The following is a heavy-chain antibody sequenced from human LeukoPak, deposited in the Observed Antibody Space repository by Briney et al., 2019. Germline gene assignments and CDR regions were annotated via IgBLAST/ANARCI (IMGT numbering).Heavy chain of an antibody. V-gene: IGHV4-39*01. J-gene: IGHJ4*02. D-gene: IGHD7-27*01. Sequence: KPSETLSLTCTVSGGSISSSSYYWGWIRQPPGKGLEWIGSIYYSGSTYYNPSLKSRVTISVDTSKNQFSLKLSSVTAADTAVYYCARLSWGHYYFDYWGQGTLVTVSS. CDR2: IYYSGST. CDR1: GGSISSSSYY. CDR3: ARLSWGHYYFDY.